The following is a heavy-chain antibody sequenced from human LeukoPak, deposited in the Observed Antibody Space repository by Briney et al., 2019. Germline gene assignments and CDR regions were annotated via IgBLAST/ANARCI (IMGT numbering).Heavy chain of an antibody. CDR3: ARHNRGIAVAGTQGEDY. Sequence: SETLSPTCTVSGGSISSSSYYWGWIRQPPGKGLEWIGSIYYSGSTYYNPSLKSRVTISVDTSKNQFSLKLSSVTAADTAVYYCARHNRGIAVAGTQGEDYWGQGTLVTVSS. CDR1: GGSISSSSYY. J-gene: IGHJ4*02. D-gene: IGHD6-19*01. V-gene: IGHV4-39*01. CDR2: IYYSGST.